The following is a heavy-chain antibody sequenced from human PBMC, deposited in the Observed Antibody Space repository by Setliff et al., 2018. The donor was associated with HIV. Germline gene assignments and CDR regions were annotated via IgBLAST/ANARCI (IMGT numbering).Heavy chain of an antibody. Sequence: ESLKISCKGSGYSFTTYWIGWVRQMPGKGLEWMGIIYPGDSDTRYSPSFQGQVTISADKSISTAYLQWSSLKASDTAMYYCTRHGQYGSGSYYNRPFDFWGQGTLVTVSS. V-gene: IGHV5-51*01. CDR2: IYPGDSDT. J-gene: IGHJ4*02. CDR1: GYSFTTYW. D-gene: IGHD3-10*01. CDR3: TRHGQYGSGSYYNRPFDF.